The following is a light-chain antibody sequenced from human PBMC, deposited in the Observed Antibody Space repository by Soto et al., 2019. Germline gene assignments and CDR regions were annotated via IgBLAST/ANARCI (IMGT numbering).Light chain of an antibody. Sequence: QSGLTQPASVSGSPGQSITISCTGTRSDVGGYNYVSWYQHHPGKAPKLIIYDVSNRPSGVSIRFSASKSDNTASLTISGLQPEDEADYHCSSYTTSNTRQIVFGTGTKVTVL. V-gene: IGLV2-14*03. CDR2: DVS. J-gene: IGLJ1*01. CDR1: RSDVGGYNY. CDR3: SSYTTSNTRQIV.